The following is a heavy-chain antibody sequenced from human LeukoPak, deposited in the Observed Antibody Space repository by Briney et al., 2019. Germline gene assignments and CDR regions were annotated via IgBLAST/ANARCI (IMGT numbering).Heavy chain of an antibody. V-gene: IGHV3-9*01. CDR1: GFTFDDYA. D-gene: IGHD4-17*01. CDR3: AKDLRR. CDR2: ISWNSGSI. J-gene: IGHJ4*02. Sequence: PGRSLRLSCAASGFTFDDYAMHWVRQAPGKGLEWVSGISWNSGSIGYADSVKGRFTISRDNAKNSLYLQMNSLRAEDTALYYCAKDLRRWGQGTLVTVSS.